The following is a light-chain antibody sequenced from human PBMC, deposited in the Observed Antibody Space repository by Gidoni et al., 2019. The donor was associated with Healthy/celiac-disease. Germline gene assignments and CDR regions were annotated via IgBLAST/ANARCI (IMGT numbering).Light chain of an antibody. CDR1: QSVSSY. J-gene: IGKJ4*02. CDR2: EAS. Sequence: LVLTHSPATLSLSPGERSPLPYRASQSVSSYLAWYQQKPGQAPRLLIYEASNRATGIPARFSGSGSGTDFTLTISSLEPEDVAVYYCQQRSNWRRFGGXTKVEIK. V-gene: IGKV3-11*01. CDR3: QQRSNWRR.